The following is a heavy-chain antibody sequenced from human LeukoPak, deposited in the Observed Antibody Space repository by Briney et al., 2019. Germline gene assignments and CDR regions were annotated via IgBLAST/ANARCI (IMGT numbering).Heavy chain of an antibody. Sequence: SETLSLTCTVSGGSINNYYWSWIRQPPGKGMEDIGHISYSGFTNYNPSLKSRVTMSVDTSKNQFSLKLNSVTAADTAVYYCARYGSSSLRAGYYFYMDVWGKGTTVTVSS. CDR2: ISYSGFT. D-gene: IGHD6-6*01. J-gene: IGHJ6*03. V-gene: IGHV4-59*01. CDR3: ARYGSSSLRAGYYFYMDV. CDR1: GGSINNYY.